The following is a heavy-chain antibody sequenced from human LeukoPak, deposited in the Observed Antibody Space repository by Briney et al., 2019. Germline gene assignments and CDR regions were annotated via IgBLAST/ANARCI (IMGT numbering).Heavy chain of an antibody. Sequence: PGGSLRLSCAASGFTFSNYWMSWVRQAPGKGLEWVVNIKQDGGEKYYVDSVKGRFTISRDNAKNSLYLQMNSLRAGDTAVYYCARDSSPGYYDYVWGTYPRYWGQGTLVTVSS. D-gene: IGHD3-16*02. CDR3: ARDSSPGYYDYVWGTYPRY. CDR2: IKQDGGEK. J-gene: IGHJ4*02. V-gene: IGHV3-7*05. CDR1: GFTFSNYW.